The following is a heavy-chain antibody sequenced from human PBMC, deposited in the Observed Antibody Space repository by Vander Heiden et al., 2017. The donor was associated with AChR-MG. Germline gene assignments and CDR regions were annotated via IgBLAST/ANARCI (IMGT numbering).Heavy chain of an antibody. CDR2: INPNSGGT. Sequence: QVKLVQSGAEVKKPGASVKVSCKASGYTFTGYYVHGVRQAPGQGLEWMGRINPNSGGTNYAQKFQGRVTMTRDTSISTAYMELSRLRSDDTAVYYCARGRGGIIAVAKFNWFDPWGQGTLVTVSS. D-gene: IGHD6-19*01. CDR1: GYTFTGYY. J-gene: IGHJ5*02. CDR3: ARGRGGIIAVAKFNWFDP. V-gene: IGHV1-2*06.